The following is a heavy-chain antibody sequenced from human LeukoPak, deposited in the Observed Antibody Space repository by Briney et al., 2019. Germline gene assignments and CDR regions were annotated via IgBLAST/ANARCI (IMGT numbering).Heavy chain of an antibody. V-gene: IGHV3-21*04. Sequence: GGSLRLSCAASAFTFSSYDMNWVRRAPGKGLEWVSSISSSSRNINYADSVKGRFTISRDNSKNTLHLQMNSLRAEDTAVYYCALEGYYDSSGYYPGYFVDYWGQGTLVTVSS. D-gene: IGHD3-22*01. CDR2: ISSSSRNI. CDR3: ALEGYYDSSGYYPGYFVDY. CDR1: AFTFSSYD. J-gene: IGHJ4*02.